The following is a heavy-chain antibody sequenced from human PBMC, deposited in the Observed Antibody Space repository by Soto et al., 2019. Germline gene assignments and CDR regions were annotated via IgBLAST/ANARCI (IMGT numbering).Heavy chain of an antibody. CDR1: GFSFSTYA. Sequence: QVQLVESGGGVVQPGTSLRLSCAASGFSFSTYAMYWVRQAPGRGLEWVAVISDDGNTKYYADSVKGRFTISRDNSRNTLYLQLYSLRTEDAAVYYCASSYFYDSGGYYPFDYWEQGTLVTVSS. J-gene: IGHJ4*02. D-gene: IGHD3-22*01. V-gene: IGHV3-30-3*01. CDR2: ISDDGNTK. CDR3: ASSYFYDSGGYYPFDY.